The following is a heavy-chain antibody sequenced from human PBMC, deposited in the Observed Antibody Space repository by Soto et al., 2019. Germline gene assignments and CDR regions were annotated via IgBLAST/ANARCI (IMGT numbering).Heavy chain of an antibody. CDR3: AKGGRQWQVTSEFKY. V-gene: IGHV3-30*18. J-gene: IGHJ4*02. CDR1: GFTFSDYA. D-gene: IGHD6-19*01. Sequence: VQLVESGGGVVQPGRSLRLSCAASGFTFSDYAMHWVRQAPGKGLEWVAVVFYDGSNTHYSDSVKGRLTISRDSSKNTVCLEMTSLRAEATAVYYCAKGGRQWQVTSEFKYWGQGALVTVSS. CDR2: VFYDGSNT.